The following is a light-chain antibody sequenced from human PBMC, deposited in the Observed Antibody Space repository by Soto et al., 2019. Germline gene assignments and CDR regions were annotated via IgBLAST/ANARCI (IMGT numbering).Light chain of an antibody. CDR3: QQRSDWTLT. CDR2: DAS. J-gene: IGKJ4*01. V-gene: IGKV3-11*01. Sequence: EILLTQSPATLSLSPGARATLSCRASQSVSSYLAWYQQKPGQTPRLLVYDASTRATGIPARFSGSVSGTDGTISISSLETEDGSVYFCQQRSDWTLTFGGGTKVDIK. CDR1: QSVSSY.